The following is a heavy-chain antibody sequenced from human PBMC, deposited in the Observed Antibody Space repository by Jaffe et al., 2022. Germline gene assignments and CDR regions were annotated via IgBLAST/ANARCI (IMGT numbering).Heavy chain of an antibody. J-gene: IGHJ4*02. Sequence: QVQLVQSGAEVKKPGASVKVSCKASGYTFTGYYMHWVRQAPGQGLEWMGWINPNSGGTNYAQKFQGRVTMTRDTSISTAYMELSRLRSDDTAVYYCARDELLWFGELLPNYWGQGTLVTVSS. V-gene: IGHV1-2*02. CDR1: GYTFTGYY. D-gene: IGHD3-10*01. CDR2: INPNSGGT. CDR3: ARDELLWFGELLPNY.